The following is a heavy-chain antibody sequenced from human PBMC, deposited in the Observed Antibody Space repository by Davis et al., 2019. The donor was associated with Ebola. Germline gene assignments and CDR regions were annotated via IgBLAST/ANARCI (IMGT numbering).Heavy chain of an antibody. V-gene: IGHV3-7*03. CDR2: IKEDGSEK. J-gene: IGHJ4*02. Sequence: GESLKISCEASGFTFSTSTMNWVRQAPGKGLEWVAKIKEDGSEKLEVDSVKGRFTISRDNAKDSLYLQMNSLRAEDTAVYYCANYDSSGYYRAEDYWGQGTLVTVSS. CDR1: GFTFSTST. D-gene: IGHD3-22*01. CDR3: ANYDSSGYYRAEDY.